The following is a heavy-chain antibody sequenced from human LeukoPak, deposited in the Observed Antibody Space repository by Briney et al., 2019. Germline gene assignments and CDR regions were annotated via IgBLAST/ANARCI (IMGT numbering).Heavy chain of an antibody. CDR2: IRYDGSNK. V-gene: IGHV3-30*02. Sequence: PGGSLRLSCAASGFTFNSYSMNWVRQAPGKGLEWLAFIRYDGSNKNYADSVKGRFTISRDNTKNSLYLQMNSLRAEDTAVYYCAKDGGSDPDSFDIWGQGTMVTVSS. D-gene: IGHD2-15*01. CDR1: GFTFNSYS. CDR3: AKDGGSDPDSFDI. J-gene: IGHJ3*02.